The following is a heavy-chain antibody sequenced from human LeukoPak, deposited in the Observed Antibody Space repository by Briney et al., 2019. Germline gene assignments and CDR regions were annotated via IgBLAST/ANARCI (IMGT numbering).Heavy chain of an antibody. D-gene: IGHD6-13*01. J-gene: IGHJ4*02. V-gene: IGHV3-30*03. CDR2: ISYDGSNK. Sequence: GGSLRLSCAASGFTFSSYGMHWVRQAPGKGLEWVAVISYDGSNKYYADSVKGRFTISRDNSKNTLYLQMNSLRAEDTAVYYCARAEPQLYSSSWCYWGQGTLVTVSS. CDR1: GFTFSSYG. CDR3: ARAEPQLYSSSWCY.